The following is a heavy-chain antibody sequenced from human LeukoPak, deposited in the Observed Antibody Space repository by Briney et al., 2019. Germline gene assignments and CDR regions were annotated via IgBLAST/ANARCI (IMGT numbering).Heavy chain of an antibody. D-gene: IGHD3-16*02. Sequence: GGSLRLSCAASGFTFSSYGMHWVGQAPGKGVEGGAVIWFYGSTKSYADFVKVRFTISRDNSTNTLYLQMTSLRAEDTAVYYCAKEGRIMITFGGVIAYDHWGQGTLVTVSS. V-gene: IGHV3-33*06. CDR2: IWFYGSTK. CDR1: GFTFSSYG. CDR3: AKEGRIMITFGGVIAYDH. J-gene: IGHJ4*02.